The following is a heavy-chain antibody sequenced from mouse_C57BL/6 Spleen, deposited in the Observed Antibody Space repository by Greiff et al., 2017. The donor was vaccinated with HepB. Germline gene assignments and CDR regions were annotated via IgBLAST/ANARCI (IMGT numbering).Heavy chain of an antibody. CDR2: ISDGGSYT. V-gene: IGHV5-4*01. D-gene: IGHD1-1*01. CDR1: GFTFSSYA. Sequence: VQLQQSGGGLVKPGGSLKLSCAASGFTFSSYAMSWVRQTPEKRLEWVATISDGGSYTYYPDNVKGRFTISRDNAKYNLYLQMSHLKSEDTAMYYCARAGDYYGSGDYAMDYWGQGTSVTVSS. J-gene: IGHJ4*01. CDR3: ARAGDYYGSGDYAMDY.